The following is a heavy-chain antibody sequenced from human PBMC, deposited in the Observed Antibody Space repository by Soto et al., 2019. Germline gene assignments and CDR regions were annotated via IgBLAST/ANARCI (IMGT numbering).Heavy chain of an antibody. J-gene: IGHJ5*02. Sequence: EVQLVESGGGIVQPGGSLRLSCAASGFTFGLYWMHWVRQAPGKGLVWVSRINGAGTSIAYADSVKGRFTISRDNAKNKMSLHMKSLRAEETAVDYCVGDRSRNSFDPWGLGTLVTVSS. CDR1: GFTFGLYW. D-gene: IGHD2-15*01. V-gene: IGHV3-74*01. CDR3: VGDRSRNSFDP. CDR2: INGAGTSI.